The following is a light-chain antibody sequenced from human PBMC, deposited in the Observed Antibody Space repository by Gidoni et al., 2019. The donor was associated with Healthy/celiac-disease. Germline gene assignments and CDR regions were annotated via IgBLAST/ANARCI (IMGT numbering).Light chain of an antibody. J-gene: IGKJ3*01. Sequence: DIQMTKSPSSLSASVGDRVTITCRASQGISNYLAWYQQKPGKVPKLLIYAASTLQSGVPSRFSGSGSGTDFTLTISSLQPEDVATYYCQKYNSAPPFTFGPXTKVDIK. V-gene: IGKV1-27*01. CDR1: QGISNY. CDR2: AAS. CDR3: QKYNSAPPFT.